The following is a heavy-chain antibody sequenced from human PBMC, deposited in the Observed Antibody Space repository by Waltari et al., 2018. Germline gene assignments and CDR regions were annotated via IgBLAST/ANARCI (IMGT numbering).Heavy chain of an antibody. CDR2: IYYNGAT. Sequence: QLQLQESGPGLVKPSETLSLTCTVSGGSISSSSYYWGWIRQPPGKGLEWIATIYYNGATQYNPSLKSRVTISIDTSKNQFSLKLTSVTAADTAVYYCAREARVGASASGGYWGQGTLVTVSS. CDR3: AREARVGASASGGY. D-gene: IGHD1-26*01. CDR1: GGSISSSSYY. V-gene: IGHV4-39*07. J-gene: IGHJ4*02.